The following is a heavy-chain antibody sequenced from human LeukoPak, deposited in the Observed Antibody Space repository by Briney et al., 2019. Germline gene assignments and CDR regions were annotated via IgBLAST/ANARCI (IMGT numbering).Heavy chain of an antibody. CDR3: ARGQFRNAFDI. CDR1: GYTFTSYA. V-gene: IGHV1-3*01. Sequence: ASVKVSCKASGYTFTSYAMHWVRQAPGQRLEWMGWINAGNGNTKYSQKFQGRVTITTDESTSTAYMELSSLRSEDTAVYYCARGQFRNAFDIWGQGTMVTVSS. J-gene: IGHJ3*02. CDR2: INAGNGNT. D-gene: IGHD6-19*01.